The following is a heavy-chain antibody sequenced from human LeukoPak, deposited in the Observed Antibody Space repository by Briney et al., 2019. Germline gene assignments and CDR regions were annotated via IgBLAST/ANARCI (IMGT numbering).Heavy chain of an antibody. V-gene: IGHV3-30*03. D-gene: IGHD1-26*01. CDR1: GFTFSSYS. Sequence: GGSLRLSCAASGFTFSSYSMNWVRQAPGKGLEGVAVISYDGSDKFYADSVKGRFTISRDSSKNTLYLQMNSLRPEDTAVYYCARARPSMWVDYWGQGTLVTVSS. J-gene: IGHJ4*02. CDR2: ISYDGSDK. CDR3: ARARPSMWVDY.